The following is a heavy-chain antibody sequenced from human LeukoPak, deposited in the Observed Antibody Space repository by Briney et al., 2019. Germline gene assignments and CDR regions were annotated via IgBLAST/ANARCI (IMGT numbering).Heavy chain of an antibody. CDR2: ISGNSASI. Sequence: PGGSLRLSCAASGFTFSTYSMNWVRQAPGKGLEWVSYISGNSASIYYADSVKGRFTISRDNAKNSLYLQMNSLRAEDTAVYYCARARGVPSWFDPWGQGTLVTVSS. CDR1: GFTFSTYS. CDR3: ARARGVPSWFDP. V-gene: IGHV3-21*05. J-gene: IGHJ5*02. D-gene: IGHD3-10*01.